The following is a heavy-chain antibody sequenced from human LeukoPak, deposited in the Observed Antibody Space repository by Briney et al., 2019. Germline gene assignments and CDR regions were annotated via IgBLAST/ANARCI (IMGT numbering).Heavy chain of an antibody. CDR2: INDSGST. J-gene: IGHJ4*02. V-gene: IGHV4-34*01. CDR3: ARGVSHRNFDWLFY. CDR1: GGSFRGYY. Sequence: PSETLSLTCAVYGGSFRGYYWSWIRQPPGQGLEWIGEINDSGSTHYNTSLNSRVTISVNTSKNQVYLKLSSVTAADTAIYYCARGVSHRNFDWLFYWGQGTLVTVSS. D-gene: IGHD3-9*01.